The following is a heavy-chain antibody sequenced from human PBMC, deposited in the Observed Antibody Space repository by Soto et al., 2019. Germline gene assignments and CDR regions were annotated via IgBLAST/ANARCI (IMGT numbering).Heavy chain of an antibody. J-gene: IGHJ6*02. D-gene: IGHD5-12*01. Sequence: EVQLVESGGGLVQPGGSLRLSCAASGFTFYDYSMNWVRQAPVKGLEWLSYIFSTSTTIYYADSVKGRFTVSIDNAKNSLYLQMNSLRDEDTALYFCATTVATPYTLYSYAMDVWGLGTTVTVSS. CDR2: IFSTSTTI. CDR3: ATTVATPYTLYSYAMDV. CDR1: GFTFYDYS. V-gene: IGHV3-48*02.